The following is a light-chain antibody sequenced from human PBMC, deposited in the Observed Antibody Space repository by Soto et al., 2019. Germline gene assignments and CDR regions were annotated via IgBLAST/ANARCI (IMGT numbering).Light chain of an antibody. Sequence: QSALAHPPSASGSPGQSVTISCTGTSSDVGVYHYVYWYHQHPSKAPKIVIYDVSKRPTEVPDRFSDSKSRNTASRTVSGLQAEDESDYYCCSYAGSNKQVFGSGTKVTV. CDR1: SSDVGVYHY. CDR2: DVS. J-gene: IGLJ1*01. V-gene: IGLV2-8*01. CDR3: CSYAGSNKQV.